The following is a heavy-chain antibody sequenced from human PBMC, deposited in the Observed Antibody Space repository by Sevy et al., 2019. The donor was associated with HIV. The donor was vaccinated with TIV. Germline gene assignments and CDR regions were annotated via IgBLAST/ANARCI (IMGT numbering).Heavy chain of an antibody. CDR2: ISWNSGSI. D-gene: IGHD3-10*01. V-gene: IGHV3-9*01. CDR3: AKDIARITMVRGLSYKRHQNYGMDV. J-gene: IGHJ6*02. Sequence: GGSLRLSCAASGFTFDDYAMHWVRQAPGKGLEWVSGISWNSGSIGYADSVKGRFTISRDNAKNSLYLQRNSLRAEDTALYYCAKDIARITMVRGLSYKRHQNYGMDVWGQGTTVTVSS. CDR1: GFTFDDYA.